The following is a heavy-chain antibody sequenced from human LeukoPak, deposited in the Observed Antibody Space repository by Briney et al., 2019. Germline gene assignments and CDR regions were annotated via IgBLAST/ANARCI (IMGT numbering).Heavy chain of an antibody. CDR3: AREFNYYDSSGAILGGFDP. CDR1: GASISSTNW. CDR2: IYHSGTT. Sequence: SETLSLTCTVSGASISSTNWWSWVRQPPGKGLEWIGEIYHSGTTNYNPSLKSRVTISVDKSKNQFSLKLNSVTAADTAVYYCAREFNYYDSSGAILGGFDPWGQGTLVTVSS. J-gene: IGHJ5*02. V-gene: IGHV4-4*02. D-gene: IGHD3-22*01.